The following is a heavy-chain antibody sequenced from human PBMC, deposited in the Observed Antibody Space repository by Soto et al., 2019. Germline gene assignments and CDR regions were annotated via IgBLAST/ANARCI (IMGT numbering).Heavy chain of an antibody. D-gene: IGHD2-15*01. CDR3: ARYCSGGSCYHADDAFDI. Sequence: SETLSLTCTVSGGSISSGGYYWSWIRQHPGKGLEWIGYIYYSGSTYYNPSLKSRVTISADTSKNQFSLKLSSVTAADTAVYYCARYCSGGSCYHADDAFDIWGQGTMVTVSS. CDR1: GGSISSGGYY. V-gene: IGHV4-31*03. J-gene: IGHJ3*02. CDR2: IYYSGST.